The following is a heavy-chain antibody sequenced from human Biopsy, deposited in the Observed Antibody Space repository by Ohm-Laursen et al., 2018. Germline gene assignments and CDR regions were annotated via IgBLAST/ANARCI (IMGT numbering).Heavy chain of an antibody. Sequence: TLSLTCSVPGGDINNYYWSWIRQPAGKGLEGIGRIYPGGSTNYNPSLKSRVTMSAVTSKEQLSLGLRSVTAADTAMYYCASVVLGPTNDAFDLWGQGTMVVVSS. CDR1: GGDINNYY. J-gene: IGHJ3*01. V-gene: IGHV4-4*07. D-gene: IGHD3-22*01. CDR3: ASVVLGPTNDAFDL. CDR2: IYPGGST.